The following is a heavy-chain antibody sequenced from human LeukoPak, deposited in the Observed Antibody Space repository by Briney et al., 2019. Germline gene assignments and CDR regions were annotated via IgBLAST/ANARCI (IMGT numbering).Heavy chain of an antibody. CDR3: AIGRLTYDY. J-gene: IGHJ4*02. D-gene: IGHD3-16*01. CDR1: GFTYISYA. CDR2: ISGSGGST. V-gene: IGHV3-23*01. Sequence: TGGSLRLSCAASGFTYISYAMSWVRQAPGKGMEWVSAISGSGGSTYYADSVKGRFTISRDNSKNTLYLQMNSLRAEDTAVYYCAIGRLTYDYWGQGTLVTVSS.